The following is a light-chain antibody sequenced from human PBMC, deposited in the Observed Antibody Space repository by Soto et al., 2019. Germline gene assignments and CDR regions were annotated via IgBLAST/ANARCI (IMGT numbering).Light chain of an antibody. CDR1: QSISSW. CDR2: KAS. J-gene: IGKJ1*01. Sequence: DIQMTQSPSTLSASGGYRFTITSRASQSISSWLAWYQQKPGXXPKLLIYKASSLESGGPSRFSCRGSGTEFTLTISSLQPDYVATYYCQQYGTLRPGTKVDI. V-gene: IGKV1-5*03. CDR3: QQYGT.